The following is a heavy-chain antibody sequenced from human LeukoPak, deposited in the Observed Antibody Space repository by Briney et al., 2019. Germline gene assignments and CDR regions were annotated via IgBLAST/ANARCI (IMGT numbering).Heavy chain of an antibody. Sequence: SETLSLTCAVYGAPFSYYSWSWIRQAPGKGLEWIGEINHSGSITYNPSLKSRVTISAEKSKSQFSLRLTSVTAADTAVYYCAKGVSAPRFDSWGQGTLVTVSS. V-gene: IGHV4-34*01. CDR1: GAPFSYYS. CDR3: AKGVSAPRFDS. CDR2: INHSGSI. J-gene: IGHJ5*01. D-gene: IGHD6-25*01.